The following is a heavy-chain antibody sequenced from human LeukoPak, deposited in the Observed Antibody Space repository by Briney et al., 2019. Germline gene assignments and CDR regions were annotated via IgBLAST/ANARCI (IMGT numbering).Heavy chain of an antibody. CDR2: IYYSGST. CDR3: ARMSDDYGENFDY. D-gene: IGHD4-17*01. CDR1: GGSISSGDYH. V-gene: IGHV4-30-4*08. Sequence: SRTLSLTCTVSGGSISSGDYHWSWIRQPPGKGLEWIGYIYYSGSTYYNPSLKSRVTISVDTSKNQFSLKLSSVTAADTAVYYCARMSDDYGENFDYWGQGTLVTVSS. J-gene: IGHJ4*02.